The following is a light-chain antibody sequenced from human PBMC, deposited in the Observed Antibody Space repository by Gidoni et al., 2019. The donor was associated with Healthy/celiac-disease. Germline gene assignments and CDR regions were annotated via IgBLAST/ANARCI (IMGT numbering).Light chain of an antibody. V-gene: IGKV3-11*01. CDR1: QSVSSY. CDR2: DAS. CDR3: QQRNNLWT. Sequence: EIVLTQSPATLSLSPGERATLSCRASQSVSSYLAWYQQKPGQAPRLLIYDASNRATGIPARFSGSGSGTDFTLTIRSLEPEDFAVYYCQQRNNLWTFGQGTKVEIK. J-gene: IGKJ1*01.